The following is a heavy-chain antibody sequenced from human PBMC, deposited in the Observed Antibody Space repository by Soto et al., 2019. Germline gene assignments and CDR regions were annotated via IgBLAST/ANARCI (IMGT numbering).Heavy chain of an antibody. V-gene: IGHV3-49*03. CDR3: SRFGPYYYDASASQTSFDI. J-gene: IGHJ3*02. CDR1: GFSFGDYA. CDR2: VRSKAYGGTT. D-gene: IGHD3-22*01. Sequence: GGSLRLSCTTSGFSFGDYAVTWFRQAPGRGLECIGFVRSKAYGGTTEYAASVNGRFTISRDDSKSIAYVQMDGLKSEDTAVYYCSRFGPYYYDASASQTSFDIWGQGTMVTVSS.